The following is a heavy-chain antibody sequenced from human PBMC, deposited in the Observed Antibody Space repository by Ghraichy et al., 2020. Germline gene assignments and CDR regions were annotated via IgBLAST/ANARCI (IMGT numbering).Heavy chain of an antibody. D-gene: IGHD6-19*01. Sequence: GGSLRLSCAASGFTFSSYWMTWVRQTPGKGLEWVANIKQDGSGKYYVDSVKGRFTISRDNAKNSLYLQMNSLRAGDTAVYYCASYSDAWYAASWGQGTLVAVSS. CDR1: GFTFSSYW. CDR2: IKQDGSGK. V-gene: IGHV3-7*03. CDR3: ASYSDAWYAAS. J-gene: IGHJ4*02.